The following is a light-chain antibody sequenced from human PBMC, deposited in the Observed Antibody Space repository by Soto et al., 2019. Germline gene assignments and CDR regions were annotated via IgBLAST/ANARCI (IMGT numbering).Light chain of an antibody. CDR1: SGDIGSYTY. V-gene: IGLV2-14*01. Sequence: QSVLTQPASVSGSPGQSITISCTGTSGDIGSYTYVSWYQQYPGKAPKLLISEVTNRPSGVSNRFSGSKSGNTASLTISGLQAEDEADYYCNSYTNSSAVVFGGGTKVTVL. CDR2: EVT. J-gene: IGLJ2*01. CDR3: NSYTNSSAVV.